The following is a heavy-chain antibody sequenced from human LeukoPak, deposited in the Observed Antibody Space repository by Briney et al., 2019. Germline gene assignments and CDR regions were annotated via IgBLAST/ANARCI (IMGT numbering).Heavy chain of an antibody. J-gene: IGHJ4*02. D-gene: IGHD2-2*01. CDR3: ASGRTDIVVVPATLRNYYFDY. CDR1: GGTFSSYD. Sequence: SVKVSCKASGGTFSSYDISWVRQAPGQGLEWMGGIMPMFGTANYAQKFQGRVTITADKSTSTAYIELSSLRSEDTAVYYCASGRTDIVVVPATLRNYYFDYWGQGTLVTVSS. V-gene: IGHV1-69*06. CDR2: IMPMFGTA.